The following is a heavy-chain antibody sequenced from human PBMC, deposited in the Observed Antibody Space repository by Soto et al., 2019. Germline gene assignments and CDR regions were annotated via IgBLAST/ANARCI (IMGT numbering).Heavy chain of an antibody. V-gene: IGHV4-34*01. Sequence: SETLSLTCAVYGGSFSGYYWSWIRQPPGKGLEWIGEINHSGSTNYNPSLKSRVTIAVDTSKNQFSLRANSVTAADTAVYYCARARPGSYFVLELWGRGTLVTVSS. J-gene: IGHJ4*02. CDR2: INHSGST. CDR3: ARARPGSYFVLEL. D-gene: IGHD3-10*01. CDR1: GGSFSGYY.